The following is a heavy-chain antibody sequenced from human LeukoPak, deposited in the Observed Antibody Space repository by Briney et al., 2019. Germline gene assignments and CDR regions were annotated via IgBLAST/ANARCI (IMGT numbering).Heavy chain of an antibody. D-gene: IGHD5-12*01. Sequence: SETLNLTCSVSGDSIAAPSYYWAWIRQPPGKGLEWIASIYYSGNTNYDPSLQSRVTISVDTSKNQFSLSLSSVTAADTAVYYCARQIRYTYDPSWFHGWGQRTLVTVSS. CDR2: IYYSGNT. J-gene: IGHJ5*02. CDR3: ARQIRYTYDPSWFHG. V-gene: IGHV4-39*01. CDR1: GDSIAAPSYY.